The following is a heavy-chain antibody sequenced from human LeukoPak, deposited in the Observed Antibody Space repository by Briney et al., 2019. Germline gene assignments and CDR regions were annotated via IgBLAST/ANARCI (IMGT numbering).Heavy chain of an antibody. CDR3: AKKSGRGGATVSPSDY. J-gene: IGHJ4*02. Sequence: GGSLRLSCAASGFTFSNYGMRWVRQAPGKGLEWVSVISWDDGSTKYYADSVKGRFTISRDNSKNTLYLQMNSLRAEDSAVYYCAKKSGRGGATVSPSDYWGQGTLVTVSS. CDR2: ISWDDGSTK. CDR1: GFTFSNYG. D-gene: IGHD1-26*01. V-gene: IGHV3-30*18.